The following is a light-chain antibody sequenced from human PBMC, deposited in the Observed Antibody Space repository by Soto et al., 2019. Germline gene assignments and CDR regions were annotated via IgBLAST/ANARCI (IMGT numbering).Light chain of an antibody. V-gene: IGLV1-44*01. Sequence: QYVLTQPPSTSGTPGQKVTISSSAISSNIVSNTVSLSHQLPGTAPKPLIYNNNQRPSRVPDRFSGSKSGTSASVDISGIQSEDEADYYCAAWDDSLIGYVFGPGTKVTVL. CDR2: NNN. CDR3: AAWDDSLIGYV. CDR1: SSNIVSNT. J-gene: IGLJ1*01.